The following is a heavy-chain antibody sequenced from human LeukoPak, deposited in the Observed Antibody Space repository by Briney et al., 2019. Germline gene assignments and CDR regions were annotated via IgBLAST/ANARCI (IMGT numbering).Heavy chain of an antibody. CDR2: IRYDGSNK. D-gene: IGHD6-13*01. CDR1: GFTFSSYG. CDR3: AKERAAGISYYYYGMDV. Sequence: GGSLRLSCAASGFTFSSYGMHWVRQAPGKGLEWVAFIRYDGSNKYYADSVKGRFTISRDNSKNTLYLQMNSLRAEDTAVYYCAKERAAGISYYYYGMDVWGQGTTVTVSS. V-gene: IGHV3-30*02. J-gene: IGHJ6*02.